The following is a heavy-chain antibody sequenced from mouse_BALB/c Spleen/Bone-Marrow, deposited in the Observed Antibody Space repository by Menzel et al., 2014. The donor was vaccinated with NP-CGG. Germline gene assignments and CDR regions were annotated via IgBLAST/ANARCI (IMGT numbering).Heavy chain of an antibody. CDR1: GFDFRRYW. D-gene: IGHD2-3*01. CDR3: ARLGYYGYFVD. V-gene: IGHV4-1*02. Sequence: EVKLQESGGGLVQPGGSLKLSCAASGFDFRRYWMSWVRQAPGKGLEWIGEINPESSTINYTPSLKDKFIISGDNAKNTLYLQMSKVRSEDTALYYCARLGYYGYFVDWGQGTTLTVSS. CDR2: INPESSTI. J-gene: IGHJ2*01.